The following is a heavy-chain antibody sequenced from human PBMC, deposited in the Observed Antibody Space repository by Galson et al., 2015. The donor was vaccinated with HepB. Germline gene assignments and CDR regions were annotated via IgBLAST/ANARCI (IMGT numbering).Heavy chain of an antibody. V-gene: IGHV3-64D*06. D-gene: IGHD6-13*01. CDR3: VKDRGQQLADY. CDR2: ISSNGGST. Sequence: SLRLSCAASGFTFSSYAMHWVRQAPGKGLEYVSAISSNGGSTYYADSVKGRFTISRDNSKNMLYLQMSSLRAEDTAVYYCVKDRGQQLADYWGQGTLVTVSS. CDR1: GFTFSSYA. J-gene: IGHJ4*02.